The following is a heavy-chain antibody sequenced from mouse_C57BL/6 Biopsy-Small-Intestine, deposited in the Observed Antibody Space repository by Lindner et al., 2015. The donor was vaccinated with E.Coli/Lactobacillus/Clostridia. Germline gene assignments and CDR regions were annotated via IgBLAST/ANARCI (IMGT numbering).Heavy chain of an antibody. D-gene: IGHD3-2*02. Sequence: VQLQESGPELVKPGASVKISCKASGYSFTGYYMHWVKQSHGNILDWIGYISPYNGISSYNQKFKGKATLTVDKSSSTANRELRSLTSEDSAVYYCATSEGRSGFFDYWGQGTTLTVSS. V-gene: IGHV1-31*01. CDR2: ISPYNGIS. CDR1: GYSFTGYY. CDR3: ATSEGRSGFFDY. J-gene: IGHJ2*01.